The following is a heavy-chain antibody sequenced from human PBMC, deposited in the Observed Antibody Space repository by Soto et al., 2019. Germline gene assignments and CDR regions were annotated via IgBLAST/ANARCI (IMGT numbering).Heavy chain of an antibody. CDR3: AIPPTVRGVSFWFDP. CDR1: GGTFSSYA. CDR2: IIPIFGTA. J-gene: IGHJ5*02. D-gene: IGHD3-10*01. V-gene: IGHV1-69*12. Sequence: QVQLVQSGAEVKKPGSSVKVSCKASGGTFSSYAISWVRQAPGQGLEWMGGIIPIFGTANYAQKFQGRVTITGDESSSTAYMELSSLRSEDTAVHYCAIPPTVRGVSFWFDPWGQGTLVTVSS.